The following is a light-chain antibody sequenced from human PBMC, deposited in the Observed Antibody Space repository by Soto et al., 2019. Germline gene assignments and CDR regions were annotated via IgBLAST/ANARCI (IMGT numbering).Light chain of an antibody. J-gene: IGLJ2*01. CDR1: SSDVGNYNL. CDR3: CSFALRSTLL. V-gene: IGLV2-23*01. Sequence: QSALTQPASVSGSPGQSITISCTGTSSDVGNYNLVSWYQQYPGKAPKLMIYEGGKRPSGVSNRFSGSKSGNTASLTISGLQAEDEADYYCCSFALRSTLLFGGGTKVTVL. CDR2: EGG.